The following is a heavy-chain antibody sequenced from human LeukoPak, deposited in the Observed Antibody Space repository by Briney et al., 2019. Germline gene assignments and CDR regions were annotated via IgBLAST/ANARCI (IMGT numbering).Heavy chain of an antibody. CDR3: ARHIGGPFHAFDI. CDR1: GGSISSSSYY. CDR2: IYYSGST. J-gene: IGHJ3*02. V-gene: IGHV4-39*01. D-gene: IGHD3-3*01. Sequence: SETLSLTCTVSGGSISSSSYYWGWIRQPPGKGLEWIGSIYYSGSTYYNPSLKSRVTISVDTSKNQFSLKLSSVTAADTAVYYCARHIGGPFHAFDIWGQGTMVTVSS.